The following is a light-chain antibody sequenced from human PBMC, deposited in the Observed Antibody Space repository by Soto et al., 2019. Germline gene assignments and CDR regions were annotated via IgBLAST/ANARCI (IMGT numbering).Light chain of an antibody. J-gene: IGKJ2*01. Sequence: EIVLTQSPGTLSLSPGERATLSCRASQSVTSSFLAWYQQKPGQAPRLLIYGASSRATGIPDRFSGSGSGTDFTVTISRLEPEDFAVYYCQHYGNSPLYTFGQGTKLEIK. V-gene: IGKV3-20*01. CDR1: QSVTSSF. CDR2: GAS. CDR3: QHYGNSPLYT.